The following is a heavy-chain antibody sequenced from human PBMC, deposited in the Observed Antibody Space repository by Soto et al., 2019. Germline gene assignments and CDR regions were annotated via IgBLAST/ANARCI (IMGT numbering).Heavy chain of an antibody. CDR1: GFTFSDYF. D-gene: IGHD2-15*01. CDR3: ARVREECCSEDCHGANDY. Sequence: GGSLRLSCTASGFTFSDYFLTWIRQAPGQGLEWLSYIGSPSTTIYYADSVKGRFTISRDNARTSLYLQMDSLRVEDTAVYYCARVREECCSEDCHGANDYWGQGTLVTVSS. CDR2: IGSPSTTI. V-gene: IGHV3-11*01. J-gene: IGHJ4*02.